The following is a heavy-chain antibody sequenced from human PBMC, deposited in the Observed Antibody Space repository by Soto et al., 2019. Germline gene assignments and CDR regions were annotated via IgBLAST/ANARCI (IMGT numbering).Heavy chain of an antibody. CDR1: GFTFDYYW. J-gene: IGHJ4*02. CDR3: ARGGDPDY. D-gene: IGHD2-21*02. Sequence: EVHLVESGGGLVQPGGSLRLSCVASGFTFDYYWMHWVRQAPGEGLMWVSRLQTDGSHPDYADSVKGRFTISRDNDNNTLYQQMNDLRVDDTAVYYLARGGDPDYWGQGTLVIVSS. CDR2: LQTDGSHP. V-gene: IGHV3-74*01.